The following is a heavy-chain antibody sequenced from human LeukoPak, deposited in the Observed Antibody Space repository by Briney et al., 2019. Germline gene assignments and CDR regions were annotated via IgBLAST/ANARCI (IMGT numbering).Heavy chain of an antibody. Sequence: PGGSLRLSCAASGFTFRSYWMHWVRQGPGKGLVWVSRISRDGSTINYADSVKGRSTISRDNAKSTLYLQMNSLRAEDTAVYYCAREDHSAGSFDYWGQGTLVTVSS. J-gene: IGHJ4*02. CDR1: GFTFRSYW. D-gene: IGHD1-14*01. CDR3: AREDHSAGSFDY. V-gene: IGHV3-74*01. CDR2: ISRDGSTI.